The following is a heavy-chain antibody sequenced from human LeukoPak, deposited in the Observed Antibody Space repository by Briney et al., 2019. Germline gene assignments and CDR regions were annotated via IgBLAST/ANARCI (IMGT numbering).Heavy chain of an antibody. CDR1: GFTFSDYY. Sequence: GGSLRLSCAASGFTFSDYYMSWIRQAPGKGLDWVSYISNSGSYTISADSVKGRFTISRDNAKNSLYLQMNSLRAEDTAVYYCARGTAGYHSSYFDYWGQGTLVTVSS. CDR2: ISNSGSYT. CDR3: ARGTAGYHSSYFDY. J-gene: IGHJ4*02. V-gene: IGHV3-11*06. D-gene: IGHD3-16*02.